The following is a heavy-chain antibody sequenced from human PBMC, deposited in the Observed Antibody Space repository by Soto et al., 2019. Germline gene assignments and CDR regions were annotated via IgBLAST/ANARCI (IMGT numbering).Heavy chain of an antibody. J-gene: IGHJ4*02. V-gene: IGHV4-39*01. Sequence: SETLSLTCAVYGGSFSSYYWGWIRQPPGKGLEWIGSIYYSGTTYYNPSLKSRVTISVDRSKNQFSLKLSSVTAADTAVYYCARHFSVDYFDYWGQGALVTVSS. CDR2: IYYSGTT. CDR1: GGSFSSYY. CDR3: ARHFSVDYFDY.